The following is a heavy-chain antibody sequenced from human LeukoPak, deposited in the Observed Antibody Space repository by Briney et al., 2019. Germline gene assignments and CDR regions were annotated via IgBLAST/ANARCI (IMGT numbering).Heavy chain of an antibody. J-gene: IGHJ6*02. D-gene: IGHD6-13*01. CDR2: IKRKTEGGTT. V-gene: IGHV3-15*07. Sequence: GGSLRLSCGASGLSLSNAWMNWVRQAPGKGLEWVGRIKRKTEGGTTYYAAPVKGRFTISRDDSKNTLYLQMNSLKTEDTAVYYCTTELGPYYYYGMDVWGQGTTVTVSS. CDR3: TTELGPYYYYGMDV. CDR1: GLSLSNAW.